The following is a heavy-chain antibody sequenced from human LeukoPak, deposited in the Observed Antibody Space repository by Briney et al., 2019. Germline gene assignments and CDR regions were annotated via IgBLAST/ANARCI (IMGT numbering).Heavy chain of an antibody. CDR1: GYTFTSYA. Sequence: ASVKVSCKASGYTFTSYAMNWVRQAPGQGLEWMGWINTNTGNPTYAQGFTGRFVFSLDTSVSTAYLQISSLKAEDTAVYYCARAPHDSSGYYFRCDAFDIWGQGTMVTVSS. CDR2: INTNTGNP. CDR3: ARAPHDSSGYYFRCDAFDI. V-gene: IGHV7-4-1*02. D-gene: IGHD3-22*01. J-gene: IGHJ3*02.